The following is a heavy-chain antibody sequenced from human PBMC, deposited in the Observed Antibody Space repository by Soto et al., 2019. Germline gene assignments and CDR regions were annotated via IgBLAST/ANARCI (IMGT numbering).Heavy chain of an antibody. Sequence: SETLSLTCTVSGGSISSSSYYWGWIRQPPGKGLEWIGSIYYSGSTYYNPSLKSRVTISVDTSKNQFSLKLSSVTAADTAVYYCARPNCSSTSCPNYYYGMDVWGQGTTVT. CDR1: GGSISSSSYY. J-gene: IGHJ6*02. V-gene: IGHV4-39*01. D-gene: IGHD2-2*01. CDR3: ARPNCSSTSCPNYYYGMDV. CDR2: IYYSGST.